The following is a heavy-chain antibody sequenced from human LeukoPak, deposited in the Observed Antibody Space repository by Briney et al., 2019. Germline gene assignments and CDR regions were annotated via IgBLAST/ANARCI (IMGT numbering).Heavy chain of an antibody. Sequence: GGSLRLSCAASGFTFSSYAMSWVRQAPGKGLEWVSAISGSGGSTYYADSVKGRFTISRDNSKNTLYLQMNSLRAEDTAVYYCAKASNILTGYSFKWFDPWGQGTLVTVSS. D-gene: IGHD3-9*01. CDR1: GFTFSSYA. J-gene: IGHJ5*02. CDR2: ISGSGGST. CDR3: AKASNILTGYSFKWFDP. V-gene: IGHV3-23*01.